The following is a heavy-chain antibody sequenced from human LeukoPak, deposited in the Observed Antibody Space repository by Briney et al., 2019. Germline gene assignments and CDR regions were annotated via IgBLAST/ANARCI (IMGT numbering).Heavy chain of an antibody. CDR1: GFILSSYE. CDR3: VRECFDGNCYDAFDI. Sequence: GGSLRLSCAASGFILSSYEVNWVRQAPGTGLEGVSYISSSGTTTLYADSVKGRFSFSRDNAENSLYLHMNSLREEDTAVYYCVRECFDGNCYDAFDIWGQGTMVTVSS. V-gene: IGHV3-48*03. CDR2: ISSSGTTT. D-gene: IGHD2-15*01. J-gene: IGHJ3*02.